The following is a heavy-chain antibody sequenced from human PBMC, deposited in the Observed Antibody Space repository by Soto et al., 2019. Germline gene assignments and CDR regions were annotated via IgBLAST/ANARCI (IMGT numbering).Heavy chain of an antibody. CDR1: GGSISGGSYY. CDR2: IYYTGST. Sequence: SETLSLTCTVSGGSISGGSYYWSWIRQPPGKGLEWIGYIYYTGSTNYSPSLKSRVTISVDTSRNQFSLNLSSVTAADTAVYFCARGNLMTAVDYWGQGTPVTVSS. CDR3: ARGNLMTAVDY. J-gene: IGHJ4*02. V-gene: IGHV4-61*01. D-gene: IGHD6-13*01.